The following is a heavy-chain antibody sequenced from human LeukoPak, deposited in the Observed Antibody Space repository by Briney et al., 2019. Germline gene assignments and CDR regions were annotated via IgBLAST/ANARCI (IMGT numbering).Heavy chain of an antibody. Sequence: GGSLRLSCAASGFTFTSYWMHWVRQAPGKGLVWVSHIGSDGTTTACADSMKGRFTISRDNAKSTLYLQINSLRDEDTAVYYCVRDRYGSYDYWGQGTLVTVSS. CDR3: VRDRYGSYDY. J-gene: IGHJ4*02. D-gene: IGHD1-26*01. CDR2: IGSDGTTT. V-gene: IGHV3-74*01. CDR1: GFTFTSYW.